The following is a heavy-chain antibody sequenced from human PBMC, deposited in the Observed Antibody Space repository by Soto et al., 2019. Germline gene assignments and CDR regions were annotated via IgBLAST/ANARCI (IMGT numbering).Heavy chain of an antibody. CDR2: IIPIFGTA. CDR3: ARPHQRYCSSTSCYFDY. CDR1: GGTFSSYA. Sequence: QVQLVQSGAEVKKPGSSVKVSCKASGGTFSSYAISWVRQAPGQGLEWMGGIIPIFGTANYAQKFQGRVTITADESTSTAYMELSSLRSEDTAVYYRARPHQRYCSSTSCYFDYWGQGTLVTVSS. V-gene: IGHV1-69*01. J-gene: IGHJ4*02. D-gene: IGHD2-2*01.